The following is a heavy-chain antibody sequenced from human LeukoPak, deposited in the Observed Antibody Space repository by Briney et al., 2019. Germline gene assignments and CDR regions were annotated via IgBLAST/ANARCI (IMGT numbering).Heavy chain of an antibody. J-gene: IGHJ4*02. D-gene: IGHD3-22*01. CDR3: AREVRAHYDSSGYRRIDY. CDR2: INPSGGST. CDR1: GYAFTSYY. V-gene: IGHV1-46*01. Sequence: ASVKVSCKASGYAFTSYYMHWVRQAPGRGLEWMGIINPSGGSTSYAQKFQGRVTMTRDMSTSTVYMELSSLRSEDTAVYYCAREVRAHYDSSGYRRIDYWGQGTLVTVSS.